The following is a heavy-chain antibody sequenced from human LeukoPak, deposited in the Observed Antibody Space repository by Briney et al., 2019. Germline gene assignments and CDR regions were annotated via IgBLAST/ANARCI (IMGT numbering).Heavy chain of an antibody. D-gene: IGHD2-2*01. Sequence: SETLSLTCTVSGGSISSYYWSWIRQPPGKGLEWIGYIYYSGSTNYNTSLKSRVTISVDTSKNQFSLKLSSVTAADTAVYYCARTLRGRLLSVYYFDYWGQGTLVTVSS. CDR3: ARTLRGRLLSVYYFDY. CDR2: IYYSGST. V-gene: IGHV4-59*01. J-gene: IGHJ4*02. CDR1: GGSISSYY.